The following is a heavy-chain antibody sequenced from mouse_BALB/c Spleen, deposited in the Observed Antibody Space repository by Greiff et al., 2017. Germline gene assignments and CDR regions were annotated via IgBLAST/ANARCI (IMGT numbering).Heavy chain of an antibody. D-gene: IGHD2-1*01. CDR2: IRLKSNNYAT. J-gene: IGHJ2*01. CDR3: TRQVYYGNYGDY. Sequence: EVKLMESGGGLVQPGGSMKLSCVASGFTFSNYWMNWVRQSPEKGLEWVAEIRLKSNNYATHYAESVKGRFTISRDDSKSSVYLQMNNLRAEDTGIYYCTRQVYYGNYGDYWGQGTTLTVSS. V-gene: IGHV6-6*02. CDR1: GFTFSNYW.